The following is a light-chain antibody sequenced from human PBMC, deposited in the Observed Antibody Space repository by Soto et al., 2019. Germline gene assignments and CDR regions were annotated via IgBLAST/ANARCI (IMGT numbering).Light chain of an antibody. Sequence: QSALTQPASVSGSPGQLITISCTGTSSDVGGYNYVSWYQQHPGKAPKLMIYEVNNRPSGVSNRFSGSKSGNTASLTISGLQAEDEADYYCSSYTSTSSQVFGGGTKLTVL. CDR3: SSYTSTSSQV. CDR1: SSDVGGYNY. V-gene: IGLV2-14*01. CDR2: EVN. J-gene: IGLJ2*01.